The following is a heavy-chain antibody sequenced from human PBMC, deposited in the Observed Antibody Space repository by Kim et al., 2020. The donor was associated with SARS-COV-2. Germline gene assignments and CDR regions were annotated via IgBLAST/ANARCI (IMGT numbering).Heavy chain of an antibody. J-gene: IGHJ4*02. V-gene: IGHV1-46*01. Sequence: RSGGGTNYAQKFQGRVTMTGDTSTNTGYMELSSLRSDDTAVYYCAKEGGHWGQGTLVTVSS. CDR3: AKEGGH. D-gene: IGHD3-16*01. CDR2: RSGGGT.